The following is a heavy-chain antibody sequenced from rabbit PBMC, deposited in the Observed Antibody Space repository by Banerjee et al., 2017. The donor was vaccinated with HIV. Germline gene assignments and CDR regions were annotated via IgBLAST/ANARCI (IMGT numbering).Heavy chain of an antibody. V-gene: IGHV1S45*01. CDR1: GFSFSGWHW. Sequence: QEQLEESGGDLVQPGASLTLTCTASGFSFSGWHWIWWVRQAPGKGLEWIACIYNGDGSTYYASWAKGRFTISKTSSTTVTLQMTSLTATDTATYFCARDDGSGYRQFDLWGPGTLVTVS. CDR2: IYNGDGST. J-gene: IGHJ4*01. CDR3: ARDDGSGYRQFDL. D-gene: IGHD1-1*01.